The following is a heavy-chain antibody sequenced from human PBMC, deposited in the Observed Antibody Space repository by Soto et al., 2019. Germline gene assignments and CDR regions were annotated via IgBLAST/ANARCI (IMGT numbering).Heavy chain of an antibody. J-gene: IGHJ6*03. D-gene: IGHD3-10*01. CDR2: ISYDGSNK. Sequence: GGSLRLSCAASGFTFSSYGMHWVRQAPGKGLEWVAVISYDGSNKYYADSVKGRFTISRDNSKNTLYLQMNSLRAEDTAVYYCAKAYYYGSGSYQTITAYYYYMDVWGKGTTVTVSS. CDR1: GFTFSSYG. CDR3: AKAYYYGSGSYQTITAYYYYMDV. V-gene: IGHV3-30*18.